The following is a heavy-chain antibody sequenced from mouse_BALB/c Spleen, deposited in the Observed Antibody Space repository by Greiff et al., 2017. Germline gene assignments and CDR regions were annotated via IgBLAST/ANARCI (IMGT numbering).Heavy chain of an antibody. Sequence: VMLVESGPGLVAPSQSLSITCTVSGFSLTSYGVHWVRQPPGKGLEWLGVIWAGGSTNYNSALMSRLSISKDNSKSQVFLKMNSLQTDDTAMYYCARDYGYDGAWFAYWGQGTLVTVSA. CDR3: ARDYGYDGAWFAY. V-gene: IGHV2-9*02. D-gene: IGHD2-2*01. CDR1: GFSLTSYG. J-gene: IGHJ3*01. CDR2: IWAGGST.